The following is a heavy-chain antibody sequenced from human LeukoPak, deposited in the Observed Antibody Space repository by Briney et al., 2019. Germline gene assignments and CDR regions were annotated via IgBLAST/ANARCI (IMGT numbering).Heavy chain of an antibody. J-gene: IGHJ6*02. V-gene: IGHV3-23*01. D-gene: IGHD3-10*01. CDR2: ISGSGGST. CDR1: GFTFSSYA. CDR3: ESMGNMVRGVIISPMDV. Sequence: PGGSLRLSCAASGFTFSSYAMSWVRQAPGKGLEWVSAISGSGGSTYYADSVKGRFTISRDNSKNTLYLQMNSLRAEDTAVYYCESMGNMVRGVIISPMDVWGQGTTVTVSS.